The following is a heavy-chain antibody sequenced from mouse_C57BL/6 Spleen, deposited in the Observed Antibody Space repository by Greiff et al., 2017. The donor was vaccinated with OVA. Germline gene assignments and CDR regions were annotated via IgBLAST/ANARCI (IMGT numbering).Heavy chain of an antibody. J-gene: IGHJ2*01. Sequence: EVHLVESGGGLVKPGESLKLTCAASGFTFSDYGMHWVRQAPEKGLEWVAYISSGSSTIYYADTVKGRFTISRDNAKNTLFLQMTSLRSEDTAMYYCAWPNRYYFDYWGQGTTLTVSS. V-gene: IGHV5-17*01. CDR2: ISSGSSTI. D-gene: IGHD2-14*01. CDR3: AWPNRYYFDY. CDR1: GFTFSDYG.